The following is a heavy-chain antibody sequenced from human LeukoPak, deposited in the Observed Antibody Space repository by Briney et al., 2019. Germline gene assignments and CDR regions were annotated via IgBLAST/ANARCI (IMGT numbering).Heavy chain of an antibody. V-gene: IGHV4-59*08. D-gene: IGHD5-12*01. CDR2: IYYSGST. CDR1: GGSISSFY. CDR3: ARWGGLRAYFDY. Sequence: PSETLSLTCTVSGGSISSFYWSWIRQPPGKGLEWIGYIYYSGSTNYNPSLKSRVTISVDTSKNQFSLKLSSVTAADTAVYYCARWGGLRAYFDYWGQGTLVTVSS. J-gene: IGHJ4*02.